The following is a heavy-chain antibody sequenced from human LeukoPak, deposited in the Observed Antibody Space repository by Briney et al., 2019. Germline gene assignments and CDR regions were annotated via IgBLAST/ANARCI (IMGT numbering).Heavy chain of an antibody. V-gene: IGHV3-21*01. J-gene: IGHJ3*02. Sequence: GGSLRLSCAASGFTFSSYGMSWVRQAPGKGLEWVSSISSSSSYIYYADSVKGRFTISRDNSKSTLHLQMNGLRAEDTAVYYCARDPLDISRWTNAFDIWGQGTTVIVS. CDR2: ISSSSSYI. D-gene: IGHD5-12*01. CDR3: ARDPLDISRWTNAFDI. CDR1: GFTFSSYG.